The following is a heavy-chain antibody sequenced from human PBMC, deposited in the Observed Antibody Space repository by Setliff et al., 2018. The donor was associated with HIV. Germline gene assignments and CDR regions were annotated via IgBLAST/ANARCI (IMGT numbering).Heavy chain of an antibody. CDR2: VYSAGNT. D-gene: IGHD1-1*01. J-gene: IGHJ3*01. Sequence: GGSLRLSCAASGFTVSSTYMSWVRQSPVRGLEWVSVVYSAGNTYYADSVRGRFAVSRDDSKNRLYLEMSALRAQDTAIYYCAKPTPGLYPRSFDVWGQGTMVTVSS. V-gene: IGHV3-53*01. CDR3: AKPTPGLYPRSFDV. CDR1: GFTVSSTY.